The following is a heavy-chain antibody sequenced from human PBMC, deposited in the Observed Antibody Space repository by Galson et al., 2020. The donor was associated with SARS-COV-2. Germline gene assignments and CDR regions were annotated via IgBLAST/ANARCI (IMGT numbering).Heavy chain of an antibody. J-gene: IGHJ4*02. Sequence: ETSETLSPTCPVSGGSARTYFWSWIRQLPGKGREWIGYMYYRGNSNHNSSLKSRVTISVDTSKNHFSLKLSCVTAAYTAVYYCARHRVSTSGMPGDYWGQGTLVTVAS. D-gene: IGHD2-2*01. V-gene: IGHV4-59*08. CDR1: GGSARTYF. CDR2: MYYRGNS. CDR3: ARHRVSTSGMPGDY.